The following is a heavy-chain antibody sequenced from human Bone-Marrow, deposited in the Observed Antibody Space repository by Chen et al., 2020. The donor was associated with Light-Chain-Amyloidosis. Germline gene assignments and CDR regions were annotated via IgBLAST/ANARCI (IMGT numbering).Heavy chain of an antibody. CDR3: ARLMLYQTWGPVEH. CDR1: GFTFSNYA. D-gene: IGHD2-8*01. V-gene: IGHV3-64*02. Sequence: EVQLVESGEGLAQPGGSLRLSCAASGFTFSNYAMQWVRQAPGKGLEYVSAISSNGGNTYYAVSVKGRFAISRDNSKNTLYLQMGSLRAEDMAVYYCARLMLYQTWGPVEHWGRGVLVTVSS. CDR2: ISSNGGNT. J-gene: IGHJ4*02.